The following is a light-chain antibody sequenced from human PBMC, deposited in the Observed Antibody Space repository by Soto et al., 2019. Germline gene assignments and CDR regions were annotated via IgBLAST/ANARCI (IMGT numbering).Light chain of an antibody. CDR2: EVS. J-gene: IGLJ1*01. CDR3: TSYTRRSSLDV. V-gene: IGLV2-14*01. Sequence: QSALTQPASVSGSPGQSITISCTGTSSDVGGYNYVSWYQQYPGKAPKLLIYEVSNRPSGVSSRFSGSKSGNTASLTISGLQAEDEADYYCTSYTRRSSLDVFGTGTKLTVL. CDR1: SSDVGGYNY.